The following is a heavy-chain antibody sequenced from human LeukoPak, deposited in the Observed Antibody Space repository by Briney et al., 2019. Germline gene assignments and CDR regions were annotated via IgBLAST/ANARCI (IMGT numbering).Heavy chain of an antibody. D-gene: IGHD2-8*01. V-gene: IGHV3-48*02. Sequence: PGGALRLSCAASGFTFNSYSMSWGRQAPGKGLERVSYIILTIVITYYAHSVRGRFSISRDDAKSSLYLQMNSLRDEDTAVYYCARDREYCTSDDCYRWFHYWGQGTLVIVSS. J-gene: IGHJ4*02. CDR3: ARDREYCTSDDCYRWFHY. CDR1: GFTFNSYS. CDR2: IILTIVIT.